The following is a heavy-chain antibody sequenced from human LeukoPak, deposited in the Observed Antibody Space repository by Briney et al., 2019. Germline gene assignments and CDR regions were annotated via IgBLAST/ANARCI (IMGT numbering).Heavy chain of an antibody. CDR3: AKDWGVGLADYISGWFDY. Sequence: GGSLRLSCAASGFTCDDYAMHWVRQVPGKGLEWVSLISRDGFSTDYADSVKGRFTISRDNFKNSLYLQMNSLRAEDTALYYCAKDWGVGLADYISGWFDYWGQGTLVTVSS. CDR2: ISRDGFST. D-gene: IGHD6-19*01. J-gene: IGHJ4*02. CDR1: GFTCDDYA. V-gene: IGHV3-43D*03.